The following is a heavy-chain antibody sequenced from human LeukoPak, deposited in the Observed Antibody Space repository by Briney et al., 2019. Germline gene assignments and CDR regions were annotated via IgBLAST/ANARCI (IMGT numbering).Heavy chain of an antibody. D-gene: IGHD5-24*01. J-gene: IGHJ4*02. CDR3: AIEMAAAVGHSNFDY. Sequence: SETLSLTCTVSTGSISSSNYYWGWIRQPPGKGLEWIGTIYYSGTTYYNPSLKRRVTMSVDTSENQFSLRLTSVTAADTAVYYCAIEMAAAVGHSNFDYWGQGTLVTVSS. CDR1: TGSISSSNYY. V-gene: IGHV4-39*01. CDR2: IYYSGTT.